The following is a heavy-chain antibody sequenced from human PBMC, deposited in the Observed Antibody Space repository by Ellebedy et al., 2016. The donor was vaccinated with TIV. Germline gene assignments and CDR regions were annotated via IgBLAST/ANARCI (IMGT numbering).Heavy chain of an antibody. CDR3: ARDLLATTGTTLYFYGMDV. J-gene: IGHJ6*02. CDR1: GFTFNSYW. V-gene: IGHV3-7*01. CDR2: IRQDGSEK. Sequence: GGSLRLXXAASGFTFNSYWMSWVRQAPGKGLEWVANIRQDGSEKYYVDSVKGRFTISRDNAKNSLFLQMNSLRAEDTAVYYCARDLLATTGTTLYFYGMDVWGQGTTVTVSS. D-gene: IGHD1-1*01.